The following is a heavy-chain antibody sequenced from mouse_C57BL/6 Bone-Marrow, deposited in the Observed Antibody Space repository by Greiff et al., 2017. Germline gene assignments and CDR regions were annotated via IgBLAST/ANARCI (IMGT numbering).Heavy chain of an antibody. CDR1: GFTFSSYT. V-gene: IGHV5-9*01. CDR2: ISGGGGNT. D-gene: IGHD1-1*01. J-gene: IGHJ1*03. Sequence: EVKLVESGGGLVKPGGSLKLSCAASGFTFSSYTMSWVRQTPEKRLQWVAAISGGGGNTYYPDSLKGRFTISRDNDKNILYLQMSSLKSEDTALYYCARQVTTVVATKYFDVWGTGTTVTVSS. CDR3: ARQVTTVVATKYFDV.